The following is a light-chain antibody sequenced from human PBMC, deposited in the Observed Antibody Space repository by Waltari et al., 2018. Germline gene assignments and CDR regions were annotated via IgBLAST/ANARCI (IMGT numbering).Light chain of an antibody. J-gene: IGKJ3*01. Sequence: DVVMTQSPLSLPVTLGQQASISCRSGQSLVYTDGNTYLSWFQQRPGQSPRRLIYKVSNRDSGVPDRFSGSGSGTDFTLKISGVEAEDIGIYYCMQGIHWPFTFGPGTKVDIK. CDR2: KVS. V-gene: IGKV2-30*01. CDR1: QSLVYTDGNTY. CDR3: MQGIHWPFT.